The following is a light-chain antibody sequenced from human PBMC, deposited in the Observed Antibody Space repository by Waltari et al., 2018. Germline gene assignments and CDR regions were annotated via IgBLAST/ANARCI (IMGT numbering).Light chain of an antibody. J-gene: IGKJ2*01. CDR3: QQYDTVPYT. CDR2: KAS. V-gene: IGKV1-5*03. CDR1: QNIHSW. Sequence: DIQMTQSPSTLSASLGDRVSITCRASQNIHSWLAWYQQKHGKAPKLLFYKASTLQTGVPSRFSGSVSGTDFTLTIRSLQPDDFATDYCQQYDTVPYTFGLGTKVE.